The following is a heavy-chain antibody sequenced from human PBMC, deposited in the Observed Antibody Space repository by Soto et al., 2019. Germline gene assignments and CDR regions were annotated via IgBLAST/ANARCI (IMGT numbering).Heavy chain of an antibody. CDR3: ARDSSGWDYYFDY. Sequence: GASVKVSCKASGYTFTGYYMHWVRQAPGQGLEWMGWINPNSGGTNYAQKFQGWVTMTRDTSISTAYMELSRLRSDDTAVYYCARDSSGWDYYFDYWGQGTLVTVSS. V-gene: IGHV1-2*04. CDR2: INPNSGGT. CDR1: GYTFTGYY. J-gene: IGHJ4*02. D-gene: IGHD6-19*01.